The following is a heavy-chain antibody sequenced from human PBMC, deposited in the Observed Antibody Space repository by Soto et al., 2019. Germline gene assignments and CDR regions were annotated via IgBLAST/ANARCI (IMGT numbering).Heavy chain of an antibody. J-gene: IGHJ3*02. CDR3: ATGRVRGAFDI. V-gene: IGHV1-46*03. CDR2: INPSGGST. D-gene: IGHD4-4*01. CDR1: GYTFTSYY. Sequence: GASVKVSCKASGYTFTSYYMHWVRQAPGQGLEWMGIINPSGGSTSYAQKLQGRVTMTRDTSTSTVYMELSSLRSEDTAVYYCATGRVRGAFDIWGQGTMVTVSS.